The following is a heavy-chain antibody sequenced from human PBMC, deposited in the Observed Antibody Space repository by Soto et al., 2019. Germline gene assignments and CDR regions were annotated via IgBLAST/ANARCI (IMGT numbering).Heavy chain of an antibody. CDR1: GDSVSSNSAA. CDR2: TYYRSKWYN. Sequence: SQTLSLTCAISGDSVSSNSAAWNWIRQSPSRGPEWLGRTYYRSKWYNDYAVSVKSRITIDPDTSKNQFSLQLNSVTPEDTAVYYCARLLTGYPDYYYYGMDVWGQGTTVTVSS. CDR3: ARLLTGYPDYYYYGMDV. J-gene: IGHJ6*02. D-gene: IGHD3-9*01. V-gene: IGHV6-1*01.